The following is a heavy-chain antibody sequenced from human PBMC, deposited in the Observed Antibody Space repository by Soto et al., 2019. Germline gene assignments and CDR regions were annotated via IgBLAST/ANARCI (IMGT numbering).Heavy chain of an antibody. CDR2: IYYSGST. J-gene: IGHJ6*03. CDR1: GGSISSSSYY. V-gene: IGHV4-39*01. CDR3: ASPVLRYFDSSGYMDV. D-gene: IGHD3-9*01. Sequence: QLQLQESGPGLVKPSETLSLTCTVSGGSISSSSYYWGWIRQPPGKGLEWIGSIYYSGSTYYNPSLKSRVTISVDTSKNQFSLKLSSVTAADTAVYYCASPVLRYFDSSGYMDVWGKGTTVTVSS.